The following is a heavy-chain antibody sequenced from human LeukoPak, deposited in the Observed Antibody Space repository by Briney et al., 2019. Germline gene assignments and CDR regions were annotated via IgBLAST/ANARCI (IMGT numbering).Heavy chain of an antibody. CDR3: ASVRGYSSGWYASGFDP. D-gene: IGHD6-19*01. Sequence: SETLSLTCTVSGGSISSYYWSWIRQPAGKGLEWIGRIYTSGSTNYNPSLKSRVTMSVDTSKNQFSLKLSSVTAADTAVYYCASVRGYSSGWYASGFDPWGHGTLVTVSS. CDR1: GGSISSYY. J-gene: IGHJ5*02. V-gene: IGHV4-4*07. CDR2: IYTSGST.